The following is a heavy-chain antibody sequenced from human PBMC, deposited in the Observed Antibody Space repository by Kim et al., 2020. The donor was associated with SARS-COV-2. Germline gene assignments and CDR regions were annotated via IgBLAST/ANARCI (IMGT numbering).Heavy chain of an antibody. CDR3: ARHGDDFGSGYFDS. J-gene: IGHJ5*01. Sequence: SETLSLTCTVSGGSISTYHWTWIRQPPGKGLEWIGYVTYSGSTNYNPSLKSRVTISIDTSRNQFSLKLSSVNAADTAVYYCARHGDDFGSGYFDSWGQGTLVTVSS. CDR1: GGSISTYH. D-gene: IGHD3-10*01. V-gene: IGHV4-59*08. CDR2: VTYSGST.